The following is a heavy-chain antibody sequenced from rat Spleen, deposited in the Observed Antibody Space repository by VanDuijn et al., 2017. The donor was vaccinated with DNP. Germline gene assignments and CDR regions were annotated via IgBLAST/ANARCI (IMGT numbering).Heavy chain of an antibody. CDR3: ARHDYYSSPYYAMDA. CDR2: ISYDGSST. CDR1: GFTFSDYN. J-gene: IGHJ4*01. Sequence: EVQLVESGGGLVQPGRSLKLSCTASGFTFSDYNMAWVRQAPKQGLEWVATISYDGSSTYYRDSVKGRFTISRDNAKSTLYLQMDSLRSEDTATYYCARHDYYSSPYYAMDAWGQGTSVTVSS. D-gene: IGHD1-2*01. V-gene: IGHV5-7*01.